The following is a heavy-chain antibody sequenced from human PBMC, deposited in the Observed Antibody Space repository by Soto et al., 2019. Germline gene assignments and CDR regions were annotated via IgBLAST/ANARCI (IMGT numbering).Heavy chain of an antibody. CDR1: GGTFSSYA. CDR2: IIPIFGTA. CDR3: ARGRLNRYSSEYYFDY. V-gene: IGHV1-69*13. J-gene: IGHJ4*02. Sequence: SVKVSCKASGGTFSSYAISWVRQAPGRGLEWMGGIIPIFGTANYAQKFQGRVTITADESTSTAYMELSSLRSEDTAVYYCARGRLNRYSSEYYFDYWGQGTLVTVSS. D-gene: IGHD6-19*01.